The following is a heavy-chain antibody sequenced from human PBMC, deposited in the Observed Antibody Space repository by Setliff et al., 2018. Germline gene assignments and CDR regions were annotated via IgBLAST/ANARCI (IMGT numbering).Heavy chain of an antibody. V-gene: IGHV3-23*01. J-gene: IGHJ4*02. CDR3: AKSRGSGAGSWDS. D-gene: IGHD3-10*01. Sequence: PGGSLRLSCAASGFTFSSYAMSWVRQAPGKGLEWASAISGSGGNTYYADSVKGRFTISRDNSKNTLYLQMNSLRAEDTAAYYCAKSRGSGAGSWDSWGQGTLVTAPQ. CDR2: ISGSGGNT. CDR1: GFTFSSYA.